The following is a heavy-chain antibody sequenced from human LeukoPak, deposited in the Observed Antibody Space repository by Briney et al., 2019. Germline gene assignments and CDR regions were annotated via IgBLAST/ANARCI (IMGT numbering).Heavy chain of an antibody. J-gene: IGHJ4*02. CDR3: AREGYPYKVVTELGNFDY. Sequence: PGGSLRPSCAASGFTFSDYYMSWIRQAPGKGLEWVSYISSSGSTIYYADSVKGRFTISRDNAKNSLYLQMNSLRAEDTAVYYCAREGYPYKVVTELGNFDYWGQGTLVTVSS. D-gene: IGHD4-23*01. CDR2: ISSSGSTI. CDR1: GFTFSDYY. V-gene: IGHV3-11*01.